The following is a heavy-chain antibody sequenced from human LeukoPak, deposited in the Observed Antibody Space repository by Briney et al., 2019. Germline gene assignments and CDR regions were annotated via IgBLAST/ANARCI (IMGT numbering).Heavy chain of an antibody. D-gene: IGHD3-3*01. CDR1: GGSISSYY. CDR2: IYYSGST. Sequence: NSSETLSLTCTVSGGSISSYYWSWIRQPPGKGLEWIGSIYYSGSTYYNPSLKSRVTISVDTSKNQFSLKLSSVTAADTAVYYCARDSSDFWSGYYYYYYMDVWGKGTTVTVSS. V-gene: IGHV4-59*12. J-gene: IGHJ6*03. CDR3: ARDSSDFWSGYYYYYYMDV.